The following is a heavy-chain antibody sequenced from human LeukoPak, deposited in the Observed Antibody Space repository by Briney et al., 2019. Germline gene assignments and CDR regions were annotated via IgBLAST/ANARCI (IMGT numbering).Heavy chain of an antibody. CDR1: GGSISSYY. Sequence: SETLSLTCTVSGGSISSYYWSWIRQPPGKGLEWIGYIYYSGSTNYIPSLKSRVTISVDTSKNQFSLKLSSVTAEDTAVYYCARSADNYYFDYWGQGTLVTVSS. CDR2: IYYSGST. J-gene: IGHJ4*02. CDR3: ARSADNYYFDY. V-gene: IGHV4-59*01.